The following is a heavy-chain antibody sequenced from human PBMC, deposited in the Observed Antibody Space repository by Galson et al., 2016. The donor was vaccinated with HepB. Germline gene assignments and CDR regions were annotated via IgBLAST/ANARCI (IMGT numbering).Heavy chain of an antibody. CDR3: ARESGAYYIHSDY. Sequence: SVKVSCKATGNTFITYYMHWVRQAPGQGPEWMGIINPSGGDATYAQRFQGRLTLTRDSSTSTFYMELSSLSFEDTAVYYWARESGAYYIHSDYWGQGTLVTVSS. V-gene: IGHV1-46*01. CDR2: INPSGGDA. D-gene: IGHD1-26*01. J-gene: IGHJ4*02. CDR1: GNTFITYY.